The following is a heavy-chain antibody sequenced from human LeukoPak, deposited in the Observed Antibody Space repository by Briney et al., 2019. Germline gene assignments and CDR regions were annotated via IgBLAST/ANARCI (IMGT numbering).Heavy chain of an antibody. V-gene: IGHV1-2*02. D-gene: IGHD6-6*01. CDR3: ARSGQLGDAFDI. Sequence: VSVKVSCKASGYTFTGYYMHWVRQAPGQGLEWMGWINPNSGGTNYAQKFQGRVTMTRDTSISTAYMELSRLRSDDTAVYYCARSGQLGDAFDIWGQGTMVTVSS. J-gene: IGHJ3*02. CDR1: GYTFTGYY. CDR2: INPNSGGT.